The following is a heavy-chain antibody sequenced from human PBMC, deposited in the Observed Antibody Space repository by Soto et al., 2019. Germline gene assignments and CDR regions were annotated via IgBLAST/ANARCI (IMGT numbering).Heavy chain of an antibody. Sequence: SETLSLTCTVSGGSVSSQYWSWIRQPAGKGLEWIGRIYNGGIPLIHPSLESRVAVSLDTSKNQFSLTLSSVTAADTAIYYCASQDYDKSVYYFDYWGRGTLVTVSS. V-gene: IGHV4-4*07. CDR3: ASQDYDKSVYYFDY. J-gene: IGHJ4*02. CDR1: GGSVSSQY. D-gene: IGHD3-22*01. CDR2: IYNGGIP.